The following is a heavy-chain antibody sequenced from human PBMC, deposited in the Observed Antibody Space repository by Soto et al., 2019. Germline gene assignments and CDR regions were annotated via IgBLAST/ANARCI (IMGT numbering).Heavy chain of an antibody. D-gene: IGHD6-19*01. Sequence: PGGSLRLSCAASGFTFTNYAMNWVRQAPGKGLKWVSMFTGVGFGRTNYADSVKGRFTISRDNSKNILYLQMNSLRAEDTAVYYCARGRVSGWYISRWYYFDYWGQGTLVTVSS. CDR2: FTGVGFGRT. J-gene: IGHJ4*02. CDR3: ARGRVSGWYISRWYYFDY. V-gene: IGHV3-23*01. CDR1: GFTFTNYA.